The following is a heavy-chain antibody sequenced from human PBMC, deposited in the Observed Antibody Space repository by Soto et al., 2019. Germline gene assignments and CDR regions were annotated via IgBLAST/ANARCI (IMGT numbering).Heavy chain of an antibody. Sequence: SGPTLANPTQPLTLTCTFSGFSLSTNDVGVGWIRQPPGKALEWLALIYWDDDDRYSPSLRSRLTITKDPAKNQMVLTMINMDPVDTATYYCAHSEYSMSSFDYWGQGTLVTVSS. J-gene: IGHJ4*02. CDR3: AHSEYSMSSFDY. CDR1: GFSLSTNDVG. D-gene: IGHD6-6*01. CDR2: IYWDDDD. V-gene: IGHV2-5*02.